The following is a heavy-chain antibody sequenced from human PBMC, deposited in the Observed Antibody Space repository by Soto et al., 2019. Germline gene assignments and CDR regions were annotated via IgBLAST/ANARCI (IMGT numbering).Heavy chain of an antibody. CDR3: AKDRGYRLPYYYYYYGMDV. CDR2: ISYDGSNK. CDR1: GFTFSSYG. Sequence: QVQLVESGGGVVQPGRSLRLSCAASGFTFSSYGMHWVRQAPGKGLEWVAVISYDGSNKYYADSVKGRFTISRDNSKNPLYLQMNSLRAEDTAVYYCAKDRGYRLPYYYYYYGMDVWGQGTTVTVS. J-gene: IGHJ6*02. D-gene: IGHD3-10*01. V-gene: IGHV3-30*18.